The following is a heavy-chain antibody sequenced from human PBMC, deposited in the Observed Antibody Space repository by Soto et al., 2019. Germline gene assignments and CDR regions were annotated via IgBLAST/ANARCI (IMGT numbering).Heavy chain of an antibody. Sequence: QITLKQSGPALVKPTQTLTVTCTFSGFSLTTSAAGVGWIRQTPGKALEWLAVMFGHGNEKYSPSLKNSLTVTKDTSKNLVVLTMTNMDPLDTATYYCAHVSYSGTYYFDSWGQGTLVTVSS. CDR2: MFGHGNE. J-gene: IGHJ4*02. CDR3: AHVSYSGTYYFDS. V-gene: IGHV2-5*01. CDR1: GFSLTTSAAG. D-gene: IGHD1-26*01.